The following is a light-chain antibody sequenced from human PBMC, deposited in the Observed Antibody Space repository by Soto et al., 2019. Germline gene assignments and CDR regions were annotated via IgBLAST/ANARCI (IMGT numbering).Light chain of an antibody. CDR1: SSDVGSYDY. CDR3: VSYTSSTTYV. Sequence: QSALIQPPSVSGSPGQSVTMSCTGTSSDVGSYDYVSWYQQHPGKPPKLIIYDVANRPSGVSNRFSGSKSGSTASLIISRLQTEDEADYYCVSYTSSTTYVFGTGTKLTVL. J-gene: IGLJ1*01. V-gene: IGLV2-14*03. CDR2: DVA.